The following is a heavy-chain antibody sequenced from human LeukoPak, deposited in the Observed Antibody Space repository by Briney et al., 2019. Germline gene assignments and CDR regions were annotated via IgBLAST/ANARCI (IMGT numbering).Heavy chain of an antibody. V-gene: IGHV5-51*01. Sequence: GESLKISCKSSGYSFTTYWIGWVRQLPGKGLEWMGIIYPGDSDTRYSPSFQGQVTFSADKSISTAYLQWSSLEASDTAMYYCARLPSRDSSWYFDSWGQGTLVTVSS. D-gene: IGHD6-13*01. CDR3: ARLPSRDSSWYFDS. CDR2: IYPGDSDT. CDR1: GYSFTTYW. J-gene: IGHJ4*02.